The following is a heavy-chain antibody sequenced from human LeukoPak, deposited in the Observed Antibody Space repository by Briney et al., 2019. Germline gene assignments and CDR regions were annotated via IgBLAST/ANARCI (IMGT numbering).Heavy chain of an antibody. CDR2: ISYSGSA. CDR3: ARAPDFWSGYPYHFDY. CDR1: GGSISSGGYY. J-gene: IGHJ4*02. D-gene: IGHD3-3*01. Sequence: SETLSLTCTVSGGSISSGGYYWSWIRQPPGKGLEWIGYISYSGSANYQPSLKSRVTISVDTSKTQFSLNLRSVTAADTAVYYCARAPDFWSGYPYHFDYWGQGALVTVSS. V-gene: IGHV4-61*08.